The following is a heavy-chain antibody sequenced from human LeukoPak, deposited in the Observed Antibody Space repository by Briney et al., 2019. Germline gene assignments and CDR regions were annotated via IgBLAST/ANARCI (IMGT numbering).Heavy chain of an antibody. CDR1: GFTLSSYA. J-gene: IGHJ3*02. CDR2: ISGSGGST. CDR3: AQERYDDYVEIAFDI. D-gene: IGHD4-17*01. Sequence: GGSLRLSCAASGFTLSSYAMSWVRQAPGKGLEWVSAISGSGGSTYYADSVKGRFTISRDNSKNTLYLQMNSLRAEDAAVYYCAQERYDDYVEIAFDIWGQGTMVTVSS. V-gene: IGHV3-23*01.